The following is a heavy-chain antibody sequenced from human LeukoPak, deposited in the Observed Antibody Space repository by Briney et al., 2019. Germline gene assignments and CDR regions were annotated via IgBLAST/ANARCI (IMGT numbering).Heavy chain of an antibody. D-gene: IGHD6-19*01. J-gene: IGHJ6*02. CDR1: GSTFSSYW. Sequence: PGGSLRLSCAASGSTFSSYWMSWVRQAPGKGLEWVANIKQDGSEKYYVDSVKGRFTISRDNAKNSLYLQMNSLRAEDTAVYYCARERWDIAVAGTGYYYYYGMDVWGQGTTVTVSS. CDR2: IKQDGSEK. CDR3: ARERWDIAVAGTGYYYYYGMDV. V-gene: IGHV3-7*03.